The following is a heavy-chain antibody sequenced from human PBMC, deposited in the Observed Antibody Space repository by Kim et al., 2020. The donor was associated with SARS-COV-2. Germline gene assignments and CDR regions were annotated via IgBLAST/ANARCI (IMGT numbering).Heavy chain of an antibody. V-gene: IGHV1-2*02. CDR2: INPNSGGT. CDR3: ARDRYDYVWGSQNRAPLDY. J-gene: IGHJ4*02. Sequence: ASVKVSCKASGYTFTGYYMHWVRQAPGQGLEWMGLINPNSGGTNYAQKFQGRVTMTRDTSISTAYMELSRLRSDDTAVYYFARDRYDYVWGSQNRAPLDYWGQGTRVTVSS. D-gene: IGHD3-16*01. CDR1: GYTFTGYY.